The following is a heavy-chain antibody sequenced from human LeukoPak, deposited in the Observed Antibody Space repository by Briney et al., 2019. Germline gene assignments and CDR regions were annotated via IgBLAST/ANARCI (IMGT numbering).Heavy chain of an antibody. Sequence: PGRSLRLSCAASGFTFSSYGMHWVRQAPGKGLEWVAVIWYDGSNKYYADSVKGRFTISRDNSKNTLYLQMNSLRAEDTAVYYCARVAQPYSSSLHRFDPWGQGTLVTVSS. J-gene: IGHJ5*02. V-gene: IGHV3-33*01. CDR2: IWYDGSNK. D-gene: IGHD6-6*01. CDR1: GFTFSSYG. CDR3: ARVAQPYSSSLHRFDP.